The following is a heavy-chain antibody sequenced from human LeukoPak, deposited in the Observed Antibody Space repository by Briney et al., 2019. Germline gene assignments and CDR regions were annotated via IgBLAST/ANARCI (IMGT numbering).Heavy chain of an antibody. CDR2: ISYDGSNK. CDR3: AKAMSLIKNFDY. V-gene: IGHV3-30*18. J-gene: IGHJ4*02. Sequence: GGSLRLSCAASGFTFSSYGMHWVRQAPGKGLEWVAVISYDGSNKYCADSVKGRFTISRDNSKNTLYLQMNSLRAEDTAVYYCAKAMSLIKNFDYWGQGTLVTVSS. CDR1: GFTFSSYG. D-gene: IGHD3-10*01.